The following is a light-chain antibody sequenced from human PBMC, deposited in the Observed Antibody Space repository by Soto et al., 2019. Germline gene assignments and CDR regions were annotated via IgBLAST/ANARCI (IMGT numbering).Light chain of an antibody. Sequence: DIQMTQSPSSLSASVGDRVTITCRASPSITNYLNWYQQKLGKAPKLLLYAASSLHSGVPSRFSGSGSGTDFTLTISSLQADDFATYYCQQSYIPPYTFGQGTKLEIK. CDR1: PSITNY. V-gene: IGKV1-39*01. J-gene: IGKJ2*01. CDR3: QQSYIPPYT. CDR2: AAS.